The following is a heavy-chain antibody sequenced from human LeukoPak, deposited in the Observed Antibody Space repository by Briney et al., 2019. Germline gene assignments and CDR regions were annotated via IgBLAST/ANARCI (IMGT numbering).Heavy chain of an antibody. CDR1: GFTFSSYA. D-gene: IGHD3-22*01. V-gene: IGHV3-23*01. Sequence: GRSLRLSCAASGFTFSSYAMSWVRHAPGEGLEWVSAISDSGGTTYYADSVKGRFTISRDNSKNTLYLQMHSLRGEDTALYYCAKLTRGYCDRTACPNWFDPWGRGTLVTVSS. CDR2: ISDSGGTT. CDR3: AKLTRGYCDRTACPNWFDP. J-gene: IGHJ5*02.